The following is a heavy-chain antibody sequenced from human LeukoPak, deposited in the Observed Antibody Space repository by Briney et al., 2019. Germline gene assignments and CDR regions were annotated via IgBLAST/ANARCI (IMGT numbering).Heavy chain of an antibody. V-gene: IGHV3-23*01. CDR1: GFTFSSFG. J-gene: IGHJ4*02. D-gene: IGHD4-17*01. CDR2: ISGSGVST. Sequence: GGTLRLSCAASGFTFSSFGMSWVRQAPGKGLEWVSGISGSGVSTYYADFVKGRFTISRDNSKNTLYLQMNSLRAEDTAVYYCAKRSPYGDSASAYFDYWGQGTLVTVSS. CDR3: AKRSPYGDSASAYFDY.